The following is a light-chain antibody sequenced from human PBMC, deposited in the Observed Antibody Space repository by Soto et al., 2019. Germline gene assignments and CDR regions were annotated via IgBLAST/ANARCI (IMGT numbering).Light chain of an antibody. Sequence: QSALTQPASVSGSPGQSITISCTGTSSDVGNYKSVSWYQQHPGKAPKLMIYEVSNRPSGVSNRFSGSKSGNAASLTISGLQAEDETDYYCFSYTSSGTYVFGTGTKVTVL. CDR1: SSDVGNYKS. CDR3: FSYTSSGTYV. J-gene: IGLJ1*01. CDR2: EVS. V-gene: IGLV2-14*01.